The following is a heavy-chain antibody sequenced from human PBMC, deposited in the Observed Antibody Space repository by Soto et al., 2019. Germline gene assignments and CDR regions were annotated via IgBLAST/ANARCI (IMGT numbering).Heavy chain of an antibody. CDR2: IYNSGAR. CDR1: GGSIGNLY. J-gene: IGHJ5*02. D-gene: IGHD5-12*01. V-gene: IGHV4-59*08. Sequence: SETLSLTCTVSGGSIGNLYSSWIRQPPGKGLEWIGYIYNSGARNYHPSLKSRVIMSVDTSRTRFTLEVTSVTAADSAVYYCATHSLDSGYGSSWGPGTLVTVSS. CDR3: ATHSLDSGYGSS.